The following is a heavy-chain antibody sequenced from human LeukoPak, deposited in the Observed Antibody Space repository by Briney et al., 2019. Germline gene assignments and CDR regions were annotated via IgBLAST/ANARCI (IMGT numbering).Heavy chain of an antibody. J-gene: IGHJ4*02. Sequence: GGSLRLSCAASGFTFSSYAINWVRQAPGKGLEWVSAVSGSSGSAYYADSVKGRFTISRDNSKNTLYLQMNSLRAEDTAVYYCARGVYSSVTLPPYFDYWGQGTLVTVSS. V-gene: IGHV3-23*01. CDR3: ARGVYSSVTLPPYFDY. CDR1: GFTFSSYA. D-gene: IGHD4-17*01. CDR2: VSGSSGSA.